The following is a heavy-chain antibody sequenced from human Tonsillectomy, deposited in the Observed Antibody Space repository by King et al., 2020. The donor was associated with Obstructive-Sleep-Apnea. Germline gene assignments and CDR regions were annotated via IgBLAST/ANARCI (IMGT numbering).Heavy chain of an antibody. J-gene: IGHJ4*02. CDR1: GFTFSSYA. Sequence: VQLVESGGGLVQPGGSLRLSCAASGFTFSSYAMHWVRQAPGKGLEYVSAISSNGGSTYYANSVKGRLTISRDNSKNTLYLQMGSLRAEDMAVYYCARGRVIIPYYFDYWGQGTLVTVSS. V-gene: IGHV3-64*01. CDR3: ARGRVIIPYYFDY. CDR2: ISSNGGST. D-gene: IGHD3-10*01.